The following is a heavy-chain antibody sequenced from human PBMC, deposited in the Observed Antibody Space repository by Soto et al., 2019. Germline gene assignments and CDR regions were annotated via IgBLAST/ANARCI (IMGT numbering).Heavy chain of an antibody. CDR3: ARDPNDSSAYYHHYYYGMDV. CDR2: INAGNGNT. J-gene: IGHJ6*02. V-gene: IGHV1-3*01. Sequence: VEMVQSGAEVKKPGASVRVSCKASGYTFTDYFIHWVRQAPGQRLEWTGWINAGNGNTKYSEKFQGRVTITRDTSASTAYLELSSLRSEDTAVYYCARDPNDSSAYYHHYYYGMDVWGQGTTVTVSS. D-gene: IGHD3-22*01. CDR1: GYTFTDYF.